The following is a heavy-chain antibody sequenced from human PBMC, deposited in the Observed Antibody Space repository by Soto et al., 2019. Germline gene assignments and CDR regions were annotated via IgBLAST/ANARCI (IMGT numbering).Heavy chain of an antibody. J-gene: IGHJ4*02. CDR1: GFTFSSHW. V-gene: IGHV3-7*03. CDR2: IKQDGIEK. Sequence: GGSLRLSCVGSGFTFSSHWMTWVRQSAGKGPEWVANIKQDGIEKQYLDSVKDRFVISRDNAKNSLFLQMSSLSADDTAVYYWASRPSDGTYYAGFDYWGQGALVTVSS. D-gene: IGHD3-3*01. CDR3: ASRPSDGTYYAGFDY.